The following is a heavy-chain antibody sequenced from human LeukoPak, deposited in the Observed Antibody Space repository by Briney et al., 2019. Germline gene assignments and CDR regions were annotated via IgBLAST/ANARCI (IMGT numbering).Heavy chain of an antibody. J-gene: IGHJ6*04. CDR1: GGSISSYY. CDR2: IYYGGST. CDR3: ARVLGYCSSTSFYGGPDYYGMDV. V-gene: IGHV4-59*01. Sequence: SETLSLTCTVSGGSISSYYWSWIRQPPGKGLEWIGYIYYGGSTNYNPSLKSRVTISVDTSKNQFSLKLSSVTAADTAVYYCARVLGYCSSTSFYGGPDYYGMDVWGKGTTVTVSS. D-gene: IGHD2-2*01.